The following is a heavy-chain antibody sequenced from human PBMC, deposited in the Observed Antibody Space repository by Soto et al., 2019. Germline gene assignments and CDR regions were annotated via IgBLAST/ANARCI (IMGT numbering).Heavy chain of an antibody. CDR2: IYYSGST. D-gene: IGHD2-21*01. CDR1: GGSVSSGSYY. CDR3: ARDFVVVRAGGRHHYFDF. V-gene: IGHV4-61*01. J-gene: IGHJ4*02. Sequence: SETLSLTCTVSGGSVSSGSYYWSWIRQPPGKGLEWIGYIYYSGSTNYNPSLKSRVTISVDTSKNQFSLKLSSVTAADTAVYYCARDFVVVRAGGRHHYFDFWGQRTLVPVSS.